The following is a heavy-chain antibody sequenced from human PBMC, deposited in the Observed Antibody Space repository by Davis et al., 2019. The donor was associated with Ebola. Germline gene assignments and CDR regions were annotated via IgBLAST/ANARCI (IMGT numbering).Heavy chain of an antibody. CDR3: ARATGTTSTNYYYMDV. D-gene: IGHD1-1*01. CDR2: INPSGGST. J-gene: IGHJ6*03. V-gene: IGHV1-46*01. Sequence: ASVPVSCKASGYTFTSYYMHWVRQPPGQGLEWMGIINPSGGSTSYAQKFQGRVTMTRDTSTSTVYMELSSLRSEDTAVYYCARATGTTSTNYYYMDVWGKGTTVTVSS. CDR1: GYTFTSYY.